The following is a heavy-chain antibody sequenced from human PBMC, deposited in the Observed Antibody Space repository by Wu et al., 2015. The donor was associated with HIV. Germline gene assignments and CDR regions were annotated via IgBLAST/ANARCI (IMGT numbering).Heavy chain of an antibody. J-gene: IGHJ4*02. CDR1: GYTFTSYY. V-gene: IGHV1-46*01. CDR2: INPSGGST. D-gene: IGHD2-21*02. CDR3: ARGDCGGDCYSEGGFDY. Sequence: QVQLVQSGAEVKKPGASVKVSCKASGYTFTSYYMHWVRQAPGQGLEWMGIINPSGGSTGYAQKFQGRVTMTRDTSTSTVYMELSSLRSEDTAVYYCARGDCGGDCYSEGGFDYWGQGTLVTVSS.